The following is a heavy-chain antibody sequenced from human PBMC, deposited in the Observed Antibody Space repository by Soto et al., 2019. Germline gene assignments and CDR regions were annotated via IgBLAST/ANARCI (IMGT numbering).Heavy chain of an antibody. CDR3: ARLGTRYYDSSGYYYYGMDV. J-gene: IGHJ6*02. V-gene: IGHV5-51*01. D-gene: IGHD3-22*01. CDR2: IYPGDSDT. CDR1: GYSFTIYW. Sequence: GESLKISCKGSGYSFTIYWIGWVLQMPGKGLEWMGIIYPGDSDTRYSPSFQGQVTISADKSISTAYLQWSSLKASDTAMYYCARLGTRYYDSSGYYYYGMDVWGQGTTVTVSS.